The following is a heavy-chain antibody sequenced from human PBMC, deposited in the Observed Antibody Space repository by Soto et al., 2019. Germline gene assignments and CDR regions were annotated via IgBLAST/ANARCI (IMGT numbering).Heavy chain of an antibody. Sequence: QVQLVESGGGVVQPGRSLRLSCAASGFIFSSYGMHWVRQAPGKGLEWVAVISYEGSHTYYADSVKGRFTITRDNSKNTLYLQRTSLRPEDTAVYYCANDVHCGGGSCSWSEGFDYWGQGTLLTVSS. CDR3: ANDVHCGGGSCSWSEGFDY. CDR1: GFIFSSYG. V-gene: IGHV3-30*18. J-gene: IGHJ4*02. CDR2: ISYEGSHT. D-gene: IGHD2-15*01.